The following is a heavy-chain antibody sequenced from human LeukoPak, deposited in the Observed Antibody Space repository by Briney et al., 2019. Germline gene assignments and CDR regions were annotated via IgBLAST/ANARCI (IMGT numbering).Heavy chain of an antibody. CDR2: IYYSGST. J-gene: IGHJ5*02. D-gene: IGHD2-21*02. Sequence: SETLSLTCTVSGGSISSYYWSWIRQPPGKGLEWVGYIYYSGSTNYNPSLKSRVTISVDTSKNQFSLKLSSVTAADTAVYYCARDRHHVVVTALNWFDPWGQGTLVTVSS. V-gene: IGHV4-59*12. CDR3: ARDRHHVVVTALNWFDP. CDR1: GGSISSYY.